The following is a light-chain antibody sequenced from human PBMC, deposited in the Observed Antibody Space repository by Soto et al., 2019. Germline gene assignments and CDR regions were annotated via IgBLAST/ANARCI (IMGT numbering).Light chain of an antibody. CDR2: AAS. J-gene: IGKJ1*01. CDR3: QQYKNWPLT. CDR1: QSISRN. Sequence: EIVMTQSPATLSVSPGERATLSCRASQSISRNLACYQQKPGQAPRLLIYAASNRATGLPARFSGSGSGTEFTLTISSLQSEDCAVDSCQQYKNWPLTFGQGTKVEVK. V-gene: IGKV3-15*01.